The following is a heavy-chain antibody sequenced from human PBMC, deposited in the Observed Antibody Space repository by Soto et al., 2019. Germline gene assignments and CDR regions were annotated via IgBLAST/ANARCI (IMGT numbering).Heavy chain of an antibody. J-gene: IGHJ4*02. Sequence: EVQLLESGGGLVQPGGSLRLSCVASGFTFSTYTMSWVRQPPGRGLEWASVISGSAGSSGPSYAASVKGRFSISKDNARNTLYLQMNSLRGEDTAMYYCAKARCSTANCYVPEYWGQGTRVTVSS. D-gene: IGHD2-2*01. CDR1: GFTFSTYT. V-gene: IGHV3-23*01. CDR3: AKARCSTANCYVPEY. CDR2: ISGSAGSSGP.